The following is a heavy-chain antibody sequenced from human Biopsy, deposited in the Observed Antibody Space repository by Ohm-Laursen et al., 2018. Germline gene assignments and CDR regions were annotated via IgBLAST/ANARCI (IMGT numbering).Heavy chain of an antibody. CDR1: GGSISNNNYY. CDR3: ARDYDTSGYYYVS. J-gene: IGHJ5*02. D-gene: IGHD3-22*01. V-gene: IGHV4-39*01. Sequence: SDTLSLTCTVSGGSISNNNYYWGWIRQPPGKGLEWIGSIFYRGGTHYKPSLKSRVNISVDTSKNQFSLKLNSVTAADTAVYYCARDYDTSGYYYVSWGQGTLVTVSS. CDR2: IFYRGGT.